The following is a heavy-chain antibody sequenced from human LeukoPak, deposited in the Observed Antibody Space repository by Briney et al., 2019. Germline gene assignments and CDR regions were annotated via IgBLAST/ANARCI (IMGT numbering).Heavy chain of an antibody. CDR1: GGSFSGYY. CDR3: ARESYDILTGYRYYFDY. CDR2: INHSGST. Sequence: PSETLSLTCAVYGGSFSGYYWSWIRQPPGKGLEWIGEINHSGSTNYNPSLKSRVTMSVDTSKNQFSLKLSSVTAADTAVYYCARESYDILTGYRYYFDYWGQGTLVTVSS. D-gene: IGHD3-9*01. J-gene: IGHJ4*02. V-gene: IGHV4-34*01.